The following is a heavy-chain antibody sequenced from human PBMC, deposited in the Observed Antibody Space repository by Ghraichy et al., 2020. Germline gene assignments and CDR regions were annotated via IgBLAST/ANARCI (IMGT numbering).Heavy chain of an antibody. D-gene: IGHD1-1*01. CDR2: ISSDASST. CDR1: GFTFSSSW. V-gene: IGHV3-74*01. J-gene: IGHJ6*02. CDR3: ARGRPHGMDV. Sequence: GALRLSCAASGFTFSSSWMDWVRQAPGKGLVWVSHISSDASSTSYADSVKGRFTISRDNAKNTLYLQTNSLRVEDTAVYYCARGRPHGMDVWGQGTTVTVSS.